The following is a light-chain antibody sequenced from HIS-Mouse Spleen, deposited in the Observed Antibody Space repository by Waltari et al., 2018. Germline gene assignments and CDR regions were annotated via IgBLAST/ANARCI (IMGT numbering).Light chain of an antibody. V-gene: IGLV3-10*01. CDR1: ALPKKY. CDR2: EDS. Sequence: SYELTQPPSVSVSPGQTARITCSGDALPKKYASLYQQKSGQAPVRVIYEDSKRPSGIPERFSGSSSGTMATLTISGAQVEDEADYYCYSTDSSGNHRVFGGGTKLTVL. CDR3: YSTDSSGNHRV. J-gene: IGLJ2*01.